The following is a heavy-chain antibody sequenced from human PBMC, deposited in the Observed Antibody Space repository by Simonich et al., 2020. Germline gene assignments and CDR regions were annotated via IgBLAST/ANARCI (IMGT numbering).Heavy chain of an antibody. CDR2: ISGSGGST. D-gene: IGHD3-22*01. J-gene: IGHJ3*02. V-gene: IGHV3-23*01. CDR3: AKDLGERITMIVVVIDAFDI. Sequence: GGGLVQPGGSLRLSCEASGFTFSSYAMSWVRQAPGKGGDWVSAISGSGGSTYYADSVKGRFTISRDNSKNTLYLQMNSLRAEDTAVYYCAKDLGERITMIVVVIDAFDIWGQGTMVTVSS. CDR1: GFTFSSYA.